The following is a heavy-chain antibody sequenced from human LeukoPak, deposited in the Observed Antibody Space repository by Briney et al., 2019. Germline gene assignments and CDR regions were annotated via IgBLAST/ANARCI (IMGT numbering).Heavy chain of an antibody. V-gene: IGHV4-59*01. CDR1: GGSISSYY. CDR3: ARGLRLGELSLSPDYYFDY. D-gene: IGHD3-16*02. J-gene: IGHJ4*02. CDR2: IYYSGST. Sequence: SETLSLICTVSGGSISSYYWSWIRQPPGKGLEWIGYIYYSGSTYYNPSLKSRVTISVDTSKNQFSLKLSSVTAADAAVYYCARGLRLGELSLSPDYYFDYWGQGTLVTVSS.